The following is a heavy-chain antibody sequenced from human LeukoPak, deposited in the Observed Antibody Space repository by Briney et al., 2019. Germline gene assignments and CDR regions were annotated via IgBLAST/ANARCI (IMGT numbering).Heavy chain of an antibody. Sequence: GGSLRLSCAASGFTFSNYSMNWVRQAPGKGLEWVSSISSRSTYIYHADSVKGRFTISRDNAKNSLFLQMNSLRAEDTAVYYCAREFRGVISYFDYWGQGTLVTVSS. CDR3: AREFRGVISYFDY. J-gene: IGHJ4*02. CDR1: GFTFSNYS. D-gene: IGHD3-10*01. CDR2: ISSRSTYI. V-gene: IGHV3-21*01.